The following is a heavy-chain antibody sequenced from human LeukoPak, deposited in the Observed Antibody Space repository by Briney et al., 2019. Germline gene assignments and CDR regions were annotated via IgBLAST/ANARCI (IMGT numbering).Heavy chain of an antibody. CDR3: ARDSHSSGHYGPLDY. D-gene: IGHD3-22*01. J-gene: IGHJ4*02. V-gene: IGHV3-30-3*01. Sequence: GGSLRLSCAASGFTFSSYAMHWVRQAPGKGLEWVAVISYDGSNKYYADSVKGRFTISRDNSKNTLYLQMNSLRAEDTAVYYCARDSHSSGHYGPLDYWGQGTLVTVSS. CDR1: GFTFSSYA. CDR2: ISYDGSNK.